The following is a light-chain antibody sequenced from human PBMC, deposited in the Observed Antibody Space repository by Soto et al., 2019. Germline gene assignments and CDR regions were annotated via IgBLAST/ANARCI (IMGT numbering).Light chain of an antibody. CDR2: RNS. V-gene: IGLV1-47*01. J-gene: IGLJ1*01. CDR1: SSNIESNY. CDR3: AAWDDSLSGYV. Sequence: QSVLTQPPSASGTPGQKVTISCSGSSSNIESNYVYWYQHLPGTAPKLLIYRNSQRPSGVPDRFSGSKSGTSASLAISGLRSEYEADYYCAAWDDSLSGYVFGSGTKLTVL.